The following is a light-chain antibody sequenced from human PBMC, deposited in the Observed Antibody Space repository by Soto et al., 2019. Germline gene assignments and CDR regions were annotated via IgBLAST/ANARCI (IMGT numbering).Light chain of an antibody. CDR2: AAS. J-gene: IGKJ1*01. CDR1: QSIRTY. V-gene: IGKV1-39*01. CDR3: QQSYIIPWT. Sequence: DIQMTQSVSSLSASVGDRVTITCRASQSIRTYLNWYQQKLGKGPKLLIYAASSLQGGVPSKFSGSGSGTEFTLTIDSLQPEDFATYYCQQSYIIPWTFGQGTKVEVK.